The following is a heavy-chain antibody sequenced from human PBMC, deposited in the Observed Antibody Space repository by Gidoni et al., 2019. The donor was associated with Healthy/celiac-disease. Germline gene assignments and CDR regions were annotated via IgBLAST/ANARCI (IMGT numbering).Heavy chain of an antibody. J-gene: IGHJ4*02. Sequence: QVQLVQSGAEVKKPGASVKVSCKVSGYTLTELSMHWVRQATGKGLEWMGGFDPEDGETIYAQKFQGRVTMTEDTSTDTAYMELSSLRSEDTAVYYCATDLILGYCSSTSCYADYWGQGTLVTVSS. CDR2: FDPEDGET. CDR1: GYTLTELS. CDR3: ATDLILGYCSSTSCYADY. V-gene: IGHV1-24*01. D-gene: IGHD2-2*01.